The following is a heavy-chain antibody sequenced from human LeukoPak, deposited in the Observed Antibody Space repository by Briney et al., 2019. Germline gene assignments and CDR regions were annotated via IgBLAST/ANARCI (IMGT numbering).Heavy chain of an antibody. Sequence: SETLSLTCAVYGGSFSGYYWSWIRQPPGKGLEWIGEINHSGSTNYNPSLKSRVTISVDTSKNQFSLKLSSVTAADTAVYYCARRSSMFDPWGQGTLVTVSS. CDR1: GGSFSGYY. CDR2: INHSGST. CDR3: ARRSSMFDP. V-gene: IGHV4-34*01. J-gene: IGHJ5*02. D-gene: IGHD6-13*01.